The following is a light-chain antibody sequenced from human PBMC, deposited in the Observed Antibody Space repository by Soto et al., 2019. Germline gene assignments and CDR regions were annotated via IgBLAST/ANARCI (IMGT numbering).Light chain of an antibody. CDR1: QNSITY. CDR3: QHYYRIPPT. V-gene: IGKV3-20*01. Sequence: EIGWTQSPGTLYLSPGERATLSCRASQNSITYLAWYQQKPGHAPRLLIYGASTRATVVPDRLSGSESGADCTVAIYRLEPEDYAMNFCQHYYRIPPTSCQRTKREV. J-gene: IGKJ2*01. CDR2: GAS.